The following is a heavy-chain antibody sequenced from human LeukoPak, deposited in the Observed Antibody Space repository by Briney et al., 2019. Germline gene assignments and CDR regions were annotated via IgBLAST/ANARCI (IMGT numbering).Heavy chain of an antibody. Sequence: GGSLRLSCAASGFTFSIYAMSWVRQAPGKGLEWVSVIYSGGSTYYADSVKGRFTISRDNSKNTLYLQMNSLRAEDTAVYYCARLEYYVWGSYRSLGAFDIWGQGTMVTVSS. CDR3: ARLEYYVWGSYRSLGAFDI. V-gene: IGHV3-66*04. D-gene: IGHD3-16*02. J-gene: IGHJ3*02. CDR2: IYSGGST. CDR1: GFTFSIYA.